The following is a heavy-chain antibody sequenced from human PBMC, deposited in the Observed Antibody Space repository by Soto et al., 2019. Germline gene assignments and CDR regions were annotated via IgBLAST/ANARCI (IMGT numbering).Heavy chain of an antibody. CDR3: ARDSRTDGYKSAYFDY. J-gene: IGHJ4*02. CDR2: ISYDGRDE. Sequence: QVQLVESGGGVVQPGRSLRLSCTASGFTFSNYAIHWVRQAPGNGLEWVALISYDGRDEYYADSVKGRFTISRDNSKNALYLQMDSLRAEDTGMFYCARDSRTDGYKSAYFDYWGQGPLVTVSS. D-gene: IGHD5-12*01. CDR1: GFTFSNYA. V-gene: IGHV3-30*01.